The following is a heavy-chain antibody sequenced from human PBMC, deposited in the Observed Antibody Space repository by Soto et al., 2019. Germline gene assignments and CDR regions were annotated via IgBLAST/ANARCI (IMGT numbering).Heavy chain of an antibody. D-gene: IGHD2-21*02. CDR3: ARDPRGNSAYFDY. CDR2: IIPIFGTA. CDR1: GGTFSSYA. V-gene: IGHV1-69*13. J-gene: IGHJ4*02. Sequence: ASVKVSCKASGGTFSSYAISWVRQAPGQGLEWMGGIIPIFGTANYAQKFQGRVTITADESTSTAYMELSSLRSEDTAVYYCARDPRGNSAYFDYWGQGTLVTVS.